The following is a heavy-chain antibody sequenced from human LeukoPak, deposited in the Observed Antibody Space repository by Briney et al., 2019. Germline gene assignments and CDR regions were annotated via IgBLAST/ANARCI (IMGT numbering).Heavy chain of an antibody. Sequence: SETLSLTCAVYGGSFSGYYWSWIRQPPGKGLEWIGETNHSESTNYNRSLKSRVAISVATSKNQFSLKLSSVTAADTAVYYCARGGGVWGSYRLFDYWGEGTLVSVSS. D-gene: IGHD3-16*02. J-gene: IGHJ4*02. CDR3: ARGGGVWGSYRLFDY. CDR2: TNHSEST. V-gene: IGHV4-34*01. CDR1: GGSFSGYY.